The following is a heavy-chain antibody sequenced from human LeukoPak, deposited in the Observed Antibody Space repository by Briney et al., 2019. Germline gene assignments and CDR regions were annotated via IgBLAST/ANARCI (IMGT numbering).Heavy chain of an antibody. Sequence: SETLSLTCTVSGGSISSSSYSWGWIRQPPGKGLEWIGSIYYSGSTYYNPSLKSRVTISVDTSKNQFSLKLSSVTAADTAVYYCARQVGSSGRYWGQGTLVTVSS. V-gene: IGHV4-39*01. D-gene: IGHD6-19*01. CDR2: IYYSGST. CDR3: ARQVGSSGRY. J-gene: IGHJ4*02. CDR1: GGSISSSSYS.